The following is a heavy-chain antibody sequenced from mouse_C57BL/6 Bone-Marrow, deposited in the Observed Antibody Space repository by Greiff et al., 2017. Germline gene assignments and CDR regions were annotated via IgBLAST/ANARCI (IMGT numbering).Heavy chain of an antibody. CDR3: ARWLPAWFAY. J-gene: IGHJ3*01. Sequence: QVQLQQPGAELVKPGASVKLSCKASGYTFTSYWMHWVKQRPGQGLEWIGMINPNSGSTNYNEKFKSKATLTVDKSSSTAYMQLSSRTSEDSAVYYCARWLPAWFAYWGQGTLVTVSA. D-gene: IGHD2-2*01. CDR2: INPNSGST. V-gene: IGHV1-64*01. CDR1: GYTFTSYW.